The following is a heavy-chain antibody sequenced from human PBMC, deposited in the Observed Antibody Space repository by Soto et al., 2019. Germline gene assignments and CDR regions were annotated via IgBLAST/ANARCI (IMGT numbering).Heavy chain of an antibody. Sequence: QAQLVESGGGVVQPGRSLRLSCAASGFSFSVYAMHWVRQSPGKGLEWVAVTSSDGTKKYYTDSVQGRFTISRDNSKNTLYLQMSSLRAEESSLYYCAREVVAPADYYYGLDLWGQGTTVTVSS. V-gene: IGHV3-30-3*01. CDR3: AREVVAPADYYYGLDL. CDR2: TSSDGTKK. CDR1: GFSFSVYA. J-gene: IGHJ6*02. D-gene: IGHD3-22*01.